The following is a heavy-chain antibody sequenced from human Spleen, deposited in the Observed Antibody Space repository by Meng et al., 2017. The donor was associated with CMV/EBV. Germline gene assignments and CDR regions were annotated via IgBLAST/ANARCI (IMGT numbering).Heavy chain of an antibody. J-gene: IGHJ5*02. CDR2: IYYSGTT. Sequence: PGKGLEWIGHIYYSGTTNYNPSLKSRVTMSVATSKNQISLKLTSVTAADTAVYYCAREVQDEGPLQGGWLVVPVATHHHPSEKWVDPWGQGTLVTVSS. CDR3: AREVQDEGPLQGGWLVVPVATHHHPSEKWVDP. D-gene: IGHD2-2*01. V-gene: IGHV4-59*01.